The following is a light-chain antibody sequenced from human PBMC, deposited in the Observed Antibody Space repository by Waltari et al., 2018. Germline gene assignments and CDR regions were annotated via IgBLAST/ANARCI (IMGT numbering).Light chain of an antibody. CDR2: VAS. V-gene: IGKV3-20*01. J-gene: IGKJ1*01. Sequence: EIVLTQSPGTLSLSLGARATLSCRASQSVSRALAWYQQKPGQAPRRLIYVASTRATGIPDRFSGSGSGTDFSLTISRLEPDDFAVYYCQHYLRLPVTFGQGTTVEI. CDR1: QSVSRA. CDR3: QHYLRLPVT.